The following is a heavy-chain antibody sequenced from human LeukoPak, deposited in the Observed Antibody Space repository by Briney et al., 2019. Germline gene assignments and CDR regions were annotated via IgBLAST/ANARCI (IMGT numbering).Heavy chain of an antibody. D-gene: IGHD7-27*01. CDR2: IRYDGGDK. Sequence: GGSLRLSCAASGFTFSTYGMHWVRQAPGKGLEWVAFIRYDGGDKYYLDSVKGRFTISRDNSKNSLYLQMNSLRAEDTAVYYCARDPLGIRDYWGQGTLVTVSS. CDR3: ARDPLGIRDY. J-gene: IGHJ4*02. CDR1: GFTFSTYG. V-gene: IGHV3-30*02.